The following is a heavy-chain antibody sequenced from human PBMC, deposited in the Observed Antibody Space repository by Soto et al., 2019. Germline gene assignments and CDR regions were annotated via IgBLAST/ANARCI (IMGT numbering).Heavy chain of an antibody. CDR3: ARDRSDLLNSFDAFDI. D-gene: IGHD1-1*01. V-gene: IGHV4-61*01. CDR2: IYHSGGT. CDR1: GGPVSSGSHY. J-gene: IGHJ3*02. Sequence: SETLSLTCTVSGGPVSSGSHYWSWIRQPPGKGLEWIAYIYHSGGTNYNPSLKSRVAISVDMSKNQFSLRLDSVTAADTAVYYCARDRSDLLNSFDAFDIWGQGTMVTVSS.